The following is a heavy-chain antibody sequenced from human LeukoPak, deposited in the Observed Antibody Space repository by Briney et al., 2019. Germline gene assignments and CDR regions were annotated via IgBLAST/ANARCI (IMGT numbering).Heavy chain of an antibody. CDR3: ARGNYGSGRGYYFDY. CDR1: GGSISRYC. V-gene: IGHV4-59*07. Sequence: SDTLSLTCTLAGGSISRYCWSWTRQHPGEGLDWIGYLYYGGRTNYNPSIKSRVTISVDSTKTQFSLKLSSVTAADTAEYYCARGNYGSGRGYYFDYWGQGTLVTVSS. D-gene: IGHD3-10*01. J-gene: IGHJ4*02. CDR2: LYYGGRT.